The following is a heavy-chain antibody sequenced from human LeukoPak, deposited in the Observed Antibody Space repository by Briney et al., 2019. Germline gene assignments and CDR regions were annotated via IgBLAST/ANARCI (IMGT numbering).Heavy chain of an antibody. CDR2: ISTTSDYI. V-gene: IGHV3-21*01. CDR1: GFTFCCYS. J-gene: IGHJ4*02. D-gene: IGHD6-13*01. CDR3: TRGGIYSQGFDY. Sequence: GGSLRLSCAASGFTFCCYSMNRLRQAPGKGLEGVSSISTTSDYIHYADSLKGRVAIYRDNARNSLYLQMNSLRAEDTAVYYCTRGGIYSQGFDYWGQGSLVSVSS.